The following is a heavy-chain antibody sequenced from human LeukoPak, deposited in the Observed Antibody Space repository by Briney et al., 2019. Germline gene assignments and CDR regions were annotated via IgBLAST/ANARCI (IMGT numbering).Heavy chain of an antibody. D-gene: IGHD6-13*01. CDR3: ARSRSSSWATLSY. CDR1: GYSFTSCW. J-gene: IGHJ4*02. CDR2: IYPDDSDT. Sequence: GESLKISCKGSGYSFTSCWIGWVRQMPGKGLEWMGIIYPDDSDTRYSPSFQGQVTISADKSISTAYLQWSSLKASDTAMYYCARSRSSSWATLSYRGQGTLVTVSS. V-gene: IGHV5-51*01.